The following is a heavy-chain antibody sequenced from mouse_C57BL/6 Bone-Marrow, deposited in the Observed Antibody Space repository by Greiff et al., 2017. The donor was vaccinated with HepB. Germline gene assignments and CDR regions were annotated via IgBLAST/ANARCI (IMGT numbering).Heavy chain of an antibody. D-gene: IGHD2-5*01. CDR2: INPSNGGT. V-gene: IGHV1-53*01. J-gene: IGHJ4*01. CDR1: GYTFTSYW. CDR3: ARQGSNHAMDY. Sequence: QVHVKQPGTELVKPGASVKLSCKASGYTFTSYWMHWVKQRPGQGLEWIGNINPSNGGTNYNEKFKSKATLTVDKSSSTAYMQLSSLTSEDSAVYYCARQGSNHAMDYWGQGTSVTVSS.